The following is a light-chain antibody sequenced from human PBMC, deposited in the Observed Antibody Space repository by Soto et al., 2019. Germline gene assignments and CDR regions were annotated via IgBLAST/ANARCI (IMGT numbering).Light chain of an antibody. J-gene: IGKJ5*01. V-gene: IGKV1-33*01. Sequence: DVQMTQSPPSLSASVGDRVTITCRASDDISNYLNWFQQKPGKAPKLLIYDASNLAIGVPSRFSGSGSGTDFTLTISSLQPEDIATYYCQLYDNVPIIFGQGTRLELK. CDR3: QLYDNVPII. CDR1: DDISNY. CDR2: DAS.